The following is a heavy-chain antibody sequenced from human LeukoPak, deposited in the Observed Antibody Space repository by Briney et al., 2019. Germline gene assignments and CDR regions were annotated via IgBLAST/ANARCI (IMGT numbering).Heavy chain of an antibody. J-gene: IGHJ4*02. Sequence: GRSLRLSCAASGFSFSGYGMHWVRQAPGKGLEWVAVISYDGSNKYYADSVKGRFTISRDNSKNTLYLQMNSLRAEDTAVYYCAKDRQLRYYDILTGVDYWGQGTLVTVSS. D-gene: IGHD3-9*01. CDR1: GFSFSGYG. CDR3: AKDRQLRYYDILTGVDY. CDR2: ISYDGSNK. V-gene: IGHV3-30*18.